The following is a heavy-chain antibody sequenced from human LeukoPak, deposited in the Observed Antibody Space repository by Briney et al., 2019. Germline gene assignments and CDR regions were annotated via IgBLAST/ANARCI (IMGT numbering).Heavy chain of an antibody. J-gene: IGHJ4*02. CDR1: GFTFDDYA. V-gene: IGHV3-9*01. CDR3: AKDIAGSFDY. Sequence: PGGSLRLSCAAPGFTFDDYAMHWVRQAPGKGLEWVSGISWNSGSIGYADSVKGRFTISRDNAKNSLYLQMNSLRAEDTALYYCAKDIAGSFDYWGQGTLVTVSS. CDR2: ISWNSGSI.